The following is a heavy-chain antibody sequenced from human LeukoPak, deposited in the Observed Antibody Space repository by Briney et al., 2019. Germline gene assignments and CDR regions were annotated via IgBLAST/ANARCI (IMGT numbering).Heavy chain of an antibody. CDR2: IYYSGST. Sequence: PSETLSLTCTVSGGSISSYNWSWIRQPPGKGLEWIGYIYYSGSTNYNPSLKSRVTISVDTSKNQFSLKLSSVTAADTAVYYCARLYCSSTSCYAEDNWFDPWGQGTLVTVSS. D-gene: IGHD2-2*01. J-gene: IGHJ5*02. CDR3: ARLYCSSTSCYAEDNWFDP. V-gene: IGHV4-59*08. CDR1: GGSISSYN.